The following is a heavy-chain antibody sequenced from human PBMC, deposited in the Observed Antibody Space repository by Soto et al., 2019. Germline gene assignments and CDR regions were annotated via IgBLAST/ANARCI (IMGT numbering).Heavy chain of an antibody. CDR3: ARRGDIGKNNWNDYNWFDP. CDR1: GYSFTSYW. Sequence: GESLKISCKGSGYSFTSYWIGWVRQMPGKGLEWMGIIYPGDSDTRYSPSFQGQVTISADKSISTAYLQWSSLKASETAMYYCARRGDIGKNNWNDYNWFDPWGQGTLVTVSS. D-gene: IGHD1-20*01. V-gene: IGHV5-51*01. J-gene: IGHJ5*02. CDR2: IYPGDSDT.